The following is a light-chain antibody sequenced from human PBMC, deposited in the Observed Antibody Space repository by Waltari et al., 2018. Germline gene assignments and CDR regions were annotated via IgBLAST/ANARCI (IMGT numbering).Light chain of an antibody. CDR1: QSVSRA. CDR2: GAS. CDR3: QHYVRLPAT. J-gene: IGKJ1*01. Sequence: EIVLAQSPGTLSLSPGERATISCRASQSVSRALAWYQQKPGQAPRLLLYGASSRATGIPDRFSGSGSGTDFSLTISRLEPEDFAVYFCQHYVRLPATFGQGTKVEIK. V-gene: IGKV3-20*01.